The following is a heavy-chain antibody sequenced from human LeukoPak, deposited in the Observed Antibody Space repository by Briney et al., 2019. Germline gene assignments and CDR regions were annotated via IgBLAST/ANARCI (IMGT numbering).Heavy chain of an antibody. Sequence: GGSLRLSCAASGFTFSSYAMHWVRRAPGKGLEWVAVISYDGSNKYYADSVKGRFTISRDNSKNTLYLQMNSLRAEDTAVYYCARGTDYDFWSGAIDYWGQGTLVTVSS. CDR3: ARGTDYDFWSGAIDY. J-gene: IGHJ4*02. CDR1: GFTFSSYA. CDR2: ISYDGSNK. D-gene: IGHD3-3*01. V-gene: IGHV3-30*04.